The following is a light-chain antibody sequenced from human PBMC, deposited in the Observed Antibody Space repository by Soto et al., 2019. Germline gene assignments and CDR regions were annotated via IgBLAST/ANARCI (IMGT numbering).Light chain of an antibody. CDR3: ISFTPSTTTHWV. CDR2: EVT. J-gene: IGLJ3*02. CDR1: SSDVGDYNR. V-gene: IGLV2-14*01. Sequence: QSVLTQPPSVSGSPGQSITISCTGTSSDVGDYNRVSWYQHHPGKAPKLMIFEVTNRPSGISDRFSGFKSGSTASLTISELQPDDEADYYCISFTPSTTTHWVFXGGTKVTVL.